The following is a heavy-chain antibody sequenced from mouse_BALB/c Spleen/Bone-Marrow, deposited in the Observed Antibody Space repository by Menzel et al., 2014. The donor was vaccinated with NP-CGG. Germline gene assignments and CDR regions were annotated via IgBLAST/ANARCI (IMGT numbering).Heavy chain of an antibody. Sequence: EVKVIESGGGLVQPGGSLKLSCAASGFDFSRYWMNWVRQAPGKGLEWIGEINPDSSTINYTPFLKDKFIISRDNAKNTLYLQMSKVRSEDTALYYCARPYYRYLYFDYWGQGTPLTVSS. CDR3: ARPYYRYLYFDY. V-gene: IGHV4-1*02. D-gene: IGHD2-14*01. J-gene: IGHJ2*01. CDR1: GFDFSRYW. CDR2: INPDSSTI.